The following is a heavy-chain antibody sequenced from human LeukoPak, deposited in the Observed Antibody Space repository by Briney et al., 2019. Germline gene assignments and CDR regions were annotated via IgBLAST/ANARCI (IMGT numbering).Heavy chain of an antibody. Sequence: SVKVSCKASGGTFSRNDISWVRQAPGQGLEWMGGIMPLFGTAKNAQKFQGRVTITADKSTSTAYMELSSLRSEDTAVYYCALSGYGDYYYYMDVWGKGTTVTVSS. J-gene: IGHJ6*03. D-gene: IGHD3-10*01. CDR3: ALSGYGDYYYYMDV. V-gene: IGHV1-69*06. CDR1: GGTFSRND. CDR2: IMPLFGTA.